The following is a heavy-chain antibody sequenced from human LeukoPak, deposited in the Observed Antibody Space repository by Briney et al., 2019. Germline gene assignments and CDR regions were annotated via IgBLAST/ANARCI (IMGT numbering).Heavy chain of an antibody. Sequence: SETLSLTCTVSGGFISSSSYYWGWIRQPPGKGLEWVGSIYYSGSTYYNPSLKSRVTISVDTSKNQFSLKLGSVTAADTAVYYCARGTMIFGSGSYYNKLDSNWFDPWGQGTLVTVSS. J-gene: IGHJ5*02. CDR1: GGFISSSSYY. D-gene: IGHD3-10*01. CDR2: IYYSGST. V-gene: IGHV4-39*07. CDR3: ARGTMIFGSGSYYNKLDSNWFDP.